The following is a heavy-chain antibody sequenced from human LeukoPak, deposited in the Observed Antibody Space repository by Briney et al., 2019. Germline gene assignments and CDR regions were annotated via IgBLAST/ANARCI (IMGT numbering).Heavy chain of an antibody. CDR1: GGSIRNYY. V-gene: IGHV4-4*08. J-gene: IGHJ6*03. D-gene: IGHD4-11*01. Sequence: PSETLSLTCTVSGGSIRNYYWSWIRQPPGKGLEWIGRIYTSGSTNYNPSLKSRVTISVDTSKNQFSLKLSSVTAADTAVYYCARDGAVTRDYYYYYMDVWGKGTTVTVSS. CDR2: IYTSGST. CDR3: ARDGAVTRDYYYYYMDV.